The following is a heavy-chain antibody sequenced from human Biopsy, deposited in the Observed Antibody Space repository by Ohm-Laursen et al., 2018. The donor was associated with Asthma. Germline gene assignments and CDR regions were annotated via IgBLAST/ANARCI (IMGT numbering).Heavy chain of an antibody. D-gene: IGHD6-6*01. CDR1: GGSISSGGY. J-gene: IGHJ6*02. CDR3: ARAQAAQYYYGMDV. Sequence: TLSLTCAVSGGSISSGGYWTWIRQPPGKGLEWIGYISHSGSTHFNPSLKSRVTISLDRTKSQFSLKLSSVTAADTALYYCARAQAAQYYYGMDVWGQGTTVIVSS. V-gene: IGHV4-30-2*01. CDR2: ISHSGST.